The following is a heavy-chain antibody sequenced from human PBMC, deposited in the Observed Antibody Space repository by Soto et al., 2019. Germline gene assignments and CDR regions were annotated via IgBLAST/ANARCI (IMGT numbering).Heavy chain of an antibody. D-gene: IGHD1-1*01. Sequence: SETLSLTCTVSGGSISSSTYYWGWIRQPPGKGLEWIGSIYYSGSTHYNPSLKSRVTMSVDTSRNQFSLKLTSLRSEDTAVYYCAADLAPTDPYNWFEPWGQGTLVTVSS. CDR3: AADLAPTDPYNWFEP. J-gene: IGHJ5*02. CDR2: IYYSGST. CDR1: GGSISSSTYY. V-gene: IGHV4-39*07.